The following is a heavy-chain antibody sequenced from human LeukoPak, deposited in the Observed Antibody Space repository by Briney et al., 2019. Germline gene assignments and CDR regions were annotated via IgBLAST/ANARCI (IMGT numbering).Heavy chain of an antibody. CDR2: IFYSGST. J-gene: IGHJ6*03. CDR1: GGSISTSSYY. CDR3: ARDQDYYYYYMDV. Sequence: SETLSLTCTVSGGSISTSSYYWGWVRQPPGKGLEWIGNIFYSGSTYYSPSLKSRVTISLDTSRNQFSLKLSSVTAADTAVYYCARDQDYYYYYMDVWGKGTTVTVSS. V-gene: IGHV4-39*07.